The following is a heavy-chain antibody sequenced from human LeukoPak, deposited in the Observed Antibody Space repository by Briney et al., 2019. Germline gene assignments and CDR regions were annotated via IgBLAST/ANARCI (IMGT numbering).Heavy chain of an antibody. V-gene: IGHV3-21*01. CDR1: GFTFSSYS. D-gene: IGHD6-19*01. Sequence: GGSLRLSCAASGFTFSSYSMNWVRQAPGKGLEWVSSISSSSSYIYYADSVKGRFTISRDNAKNSLYPQMNSLRAEDTAVYYCAARRGGIAVAGIDCWGQGTLVTVSS. CDR2: ISSSSSYI. CDR3: AARRGGIAVAGIDC. J-gene: IGHJ4*02.